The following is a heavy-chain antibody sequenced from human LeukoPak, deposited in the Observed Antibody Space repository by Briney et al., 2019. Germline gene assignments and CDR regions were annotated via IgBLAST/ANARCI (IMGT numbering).Heavy chain of an antibody. J-gene: IGHJ4*02. CDR2: ITSDGSNT. CDR1: GFTFSTFW. Sequence: GGSLRLSCAASGFTFSTFWMHWVRQAPRKGPVWVSLITSDGSNTRYAESVKGRFTISRDNSKNTLYLQMNSLRVEDTAVYYCAKARTRGYSYGSFDYWGQGTLATVSS. D-gene: IGHD5-18*01. V-gene: IGHV3-74*01. CDR3: AKARTRGYSYGSFDY.